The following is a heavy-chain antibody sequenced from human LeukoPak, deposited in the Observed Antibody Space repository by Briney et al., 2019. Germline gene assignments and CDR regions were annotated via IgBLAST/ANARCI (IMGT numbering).Heavy chain of an antibody. V-gene: IGHV1-3*01. Sequence: ASVKVSCKASGYTFTSYAMHWVRQAPGQRLEWMGWINAGNGNTKYSQKFQGRVTITRDTSASTAYMELSSLRSEDTAVYYCARDRNRYSYGTVLFDYWGQGTLVTVSS. J-gene: IGHJ4*02. D-gene: IGHD5-18*01. CDR1: GYTFTSYA. CDR3: ARDRNRYSYGTVLFDY. CDR2: INAGNGNT.